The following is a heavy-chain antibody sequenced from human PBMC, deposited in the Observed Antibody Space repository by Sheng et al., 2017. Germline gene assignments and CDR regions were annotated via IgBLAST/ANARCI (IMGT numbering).Heavy chain of an antibody. V-gene: IGHV4-38-2*01. CDR1: GYSISSGYY. CDR3: ASVVARTSDAFDI. J-gene: IGHJ3*02. CDR2: IYHSGST. Sequence: QVQLQESGPGLVKPSETLSLTCAVSGYSISSGYYWGWIRQPPGKGLEWIGSIYHSGSTYYNPSLKSRVTISVDTSKNQFSLKLSSVTAADTAVYYCASVVARTSDAFDIWGQGTMATVSS. D-gene: IGHD2-15*01.